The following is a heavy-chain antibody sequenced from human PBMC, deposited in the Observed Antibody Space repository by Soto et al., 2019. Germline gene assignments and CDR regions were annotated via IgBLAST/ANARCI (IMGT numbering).Heavy chain of an antibody. Sequence: VSLRLSCAASGFTFSTYWMNWVRQAPGKGLEWVASMKQDGSEKQYVASVKGRFTISRDNAKNSLYLEMNSLRAEDTAVYYCARDPGIAAAGTVGYFDYWGQGTLVTVSS. D-gene: IGHD6-13*01. V-gene: IGHV3-7*01. J-gene: IGHJ4*02. CDR3: ARDPGIAAAGTVGYFDY. CDR1: GFTFSTYW. CDR2: MKQDGSEK.